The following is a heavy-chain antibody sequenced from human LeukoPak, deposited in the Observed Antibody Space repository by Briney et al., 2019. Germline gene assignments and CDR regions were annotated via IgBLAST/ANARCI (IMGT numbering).Heavy chain of an antibody. Sequence: SVKVSCKASGGTFSSYAISWVRQAPGQGLEWMGGIIPIFGTANYAQKFQGRVTITADESTSTAYMELNSLRSEDTAVYYCARDFSSWYERPHTGFDYWGQGTLVTVSS. J-gene: IGHJ4*02. V-gene: IGHV1-69*13. D-gene: IGHD6-13*01. CDR2: IIPIFGTA. CDR3: ARDFSSWYERPHTGFDY. CDR1: GGTFSSYA.